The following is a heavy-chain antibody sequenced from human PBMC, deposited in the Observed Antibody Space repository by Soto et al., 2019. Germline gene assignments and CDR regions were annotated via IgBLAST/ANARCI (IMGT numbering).Heavy chain of an antibody. V-gene: IGHV1-69*02. CDR3: ATSNWFDP. Sequence: QVQLVQSGAEVKKPGSTVKVSCKASGGTFSSYTISWVRQAPGQGLEWMGRIIPILGIANYAQKFQGRVTITADNSTSTAYMELSSLRSEDPAVYYCATSNWFDPWGQGTLVTVSS. CDR1: GGTFSSYT. J-gene: IGHJ5*02. CDR2: IIPILGIA.